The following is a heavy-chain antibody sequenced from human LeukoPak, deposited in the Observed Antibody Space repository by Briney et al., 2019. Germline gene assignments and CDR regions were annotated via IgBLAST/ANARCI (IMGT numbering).Heavy chain of an antibody. J-gene: IGHJ6*03. V-gene: IGHV4-34*01. CDR1: GGSFSGYY. CDR3: ARRYGSGSQTLYYYYYYYMDV. CDR2: INHGGST. D-gene: IGHD3-10*01. Sequence: SETLSLTCAVYGGSFSGYYWSWIRQPPGKGLEWIGEINHGGSTNYNPSLKSRVTISVDTSKNQFSLKLSSVTAADTAVYYCARRYGSGSQTLYYYYYYYMDVWGKGTTVTISS.